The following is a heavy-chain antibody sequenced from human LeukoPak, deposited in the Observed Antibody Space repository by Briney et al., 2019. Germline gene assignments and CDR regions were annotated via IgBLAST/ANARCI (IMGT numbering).Heavy chain of an antibody. Sequence: SETLSLTCAVYGGSFSGYSWSWIRQPPGKGLEWIGEINDSGSTNYNPSLKSRVTMSVDTSKNQFSLKLNSVTAADTAVYYCARRGVVPAARRQFDYWGQGTLVTVSS. D-gene: IGHD2-2*01. CDR1: GGSFSGYS. CDR2: INDSGST. CDR3: ARRGVVPAARRQFDY. J-gene: IGHJ4*02. V-gene: IGHV4-34*01.